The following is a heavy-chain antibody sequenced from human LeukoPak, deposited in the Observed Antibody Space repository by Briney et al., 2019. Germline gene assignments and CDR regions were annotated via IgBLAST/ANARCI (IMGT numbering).Heavy chain of an antibody. D-gene: IGHD1-26*01. CDR3: ATRRVGATFDY. CDR2: ISYSGST. CDR1: GGSVNSGGSY. Sequence: SETLSLTCTVSGGSVNSGGSYWSWIRQPPGKGLEWIGCISYSGSTNYNPSLRSRVTMSLDTSKNQFSLTLSSVTAADTAVYFCATRRVGATFDYWGQGTLVTVSS. J-gene: IGHJ4*02. V-gene: IGHV4-61*08.